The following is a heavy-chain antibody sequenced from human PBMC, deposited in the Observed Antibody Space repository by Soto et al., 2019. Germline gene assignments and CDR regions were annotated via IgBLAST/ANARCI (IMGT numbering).Heavy chain of an antibody. V-gene: IGHV3-23*01. CDR1: GFSFSTYA. J-gene: IGHJ5*02. CDR3: AQRSEYQLLSWFDP. D-gene: IGHD2-2*01. Sequence: EVQLLESGGGLVQPGGSLRLSCAASGFSFSTYAMSWVRQAPGKGLEWVSGISAGGGNTYFADSVRGRFTISRDNSKNTLDLQMSSLRAEDTALYYCAQRSEYQLLSWFDPWGQGTLVTVSS. CDR2: ISAGGGNT.